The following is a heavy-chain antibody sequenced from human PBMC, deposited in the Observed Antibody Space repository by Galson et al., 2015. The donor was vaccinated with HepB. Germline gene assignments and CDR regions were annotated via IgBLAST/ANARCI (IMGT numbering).Heavy chain of an antibody. Sequence: SLRLSCAASGFTFSSYAMSWVRQAPGKGLEWVSAISGSGGSTYYADSVKGRFTISRDNSKNTLYLQMNSLRAEDTAVYYCARAIAAAGVYYPYGMDVWGQGTTVTVSS. CDR1: GFTFSSYA. J-gene: IGHJ6*02. D-gene: IGHD6-13*01. CDR2: ISGSGGST. CDR3: ARAIAAAGVYYPYGMDV. V-gene: IGHV3-23*01.